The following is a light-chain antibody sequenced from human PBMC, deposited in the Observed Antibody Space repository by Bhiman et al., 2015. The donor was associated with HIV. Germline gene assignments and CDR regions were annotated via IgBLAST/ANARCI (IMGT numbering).Light chain of an antibody. V-gene: IGLV6-57*01. Sequence: NFMLTQPHSVSASPGKTVTISCTRSSGSIASYYVQWYQQRPGSSPTTVIYEDTLRPIGVPDRFSGFVDTSSNSASLTISGLTTEDEADYYCQSYDVSVHVVFGGGTKLTVL. CDR2: EDT. CDR3: QSYDVSVHVV. CDR1: SGSIASYY. J-gene: IGLJ2*01.